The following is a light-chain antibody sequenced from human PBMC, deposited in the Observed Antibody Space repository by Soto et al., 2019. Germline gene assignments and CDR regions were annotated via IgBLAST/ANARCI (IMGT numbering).Light chain of an antibody. CDR3: LQHNTYPWT. CDR1: QDVSSY. V-gene: IGKV1-9*01. J-gene: IGKJ1*01. CDR2: AAS. Sequence: IQMTQSPSSLSATVGDRVTITCRASQDVSSYLVWYQQKPGKAPELLIYAASTLQSGVPLRFSGSGSGTEFTLTISSLLPEDFATYYCLQHNTYPWTFGQGTKVEIK.